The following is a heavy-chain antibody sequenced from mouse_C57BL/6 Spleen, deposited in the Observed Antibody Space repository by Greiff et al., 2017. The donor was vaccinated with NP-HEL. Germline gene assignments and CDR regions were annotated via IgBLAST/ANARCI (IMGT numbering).Heavy chain of an antibody. D-gene: IGHD1-1*01. CDR1: GFTFSDYY. CDR2: INYDGSST. J-gene: IGHJ2*01. V-gene: IGHV5-16*01. CDR3: ARSYYYYFDY. Sequence: EVKVVESEGGLVQPGSSMKLSCTASGFTFSDYYMAWVRQVPEKGLEWVANINYDGSSTYYLDSLKSRFIISRDKAKNILYLQMSSLNSEDTATYYCARSYYYYFDYWGQGTTLTVSS.